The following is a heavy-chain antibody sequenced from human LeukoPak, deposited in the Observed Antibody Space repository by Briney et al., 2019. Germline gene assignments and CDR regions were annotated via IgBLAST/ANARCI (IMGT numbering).Heavy chain of an antibody. D-gene: IGHD3-3*01. J-gene: IGHJ2*01. CDR2: IYYSGST. Sequence: KPSETLSLTCTVSGGSISSGGYYWSWIRQHPGKGLEWIGYIYYSGSTYYNPSLKSRVTISVDTSKNQFSLKLSSVTAADTAVYYCARAYPITIFGVVIMRGPLQYFDLWGRGTLVTVSS. CDR3: ARAYPITIFGVVIMRGPLQYFDL. CDR1: GGSISSGGYY. V-gene: IGHV4-31*03.